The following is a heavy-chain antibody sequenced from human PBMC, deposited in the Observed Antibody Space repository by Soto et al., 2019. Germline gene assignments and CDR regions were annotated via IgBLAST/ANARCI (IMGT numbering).Heavy chain of an antibody. Sequence: QVQLQQWGAGLLKPSETLSLTCAVYGGSFSGYYWSWIRQPPGKGLEWIGEINHSGTTNYNPSIKSRVTISVDTSKNPFSLKLSSVTAADTAVYYCARGSYSSSPRPYYYYYGMDVWGQGTTVTVSS. CDR1: GGSFSGYY. CDR3: ARGSYSSSPRPYYYYYGMDV. J-gene: IGHJ6*02. CDR2: INHSGTT. D-gene: IGHD6-6*01. V-gene: IGHV4-34*01.